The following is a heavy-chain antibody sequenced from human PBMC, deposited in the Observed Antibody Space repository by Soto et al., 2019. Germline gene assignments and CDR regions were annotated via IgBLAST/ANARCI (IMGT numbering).Heavy chain of an antibody. J-gene: IGHJ3*01. CDR1: GFRFWTYS. CDR3: AKTRLYDNNDYHRDGFDV. Sequence: EVKLLESGGGLVQPGESLRLSCAASGFRFWTYSMSWVLQAPGKGLEWVSGISGDGSATSYADSLKGRFTVSRDNSKDTLFLQMNTLRVEDTAVYYCAKTRLYDNNDYHRDGFDVWGPGTAVTVS. D-gene: IGHD5-12*01. V-gene: IGHV3-23*01. CDR2: ISGDGSAT.